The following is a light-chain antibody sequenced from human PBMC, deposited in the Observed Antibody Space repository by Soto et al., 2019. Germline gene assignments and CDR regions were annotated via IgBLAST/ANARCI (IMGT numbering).Light chain of an antibody. CDR2: GNS. J-gene: IGLJ2*01. V-gene: IGLV1-40*01. CDR1: SSNIGAGYD. Sequence: SVLTQPPSVSGAPGQRVTISCTGSSSNIGAGYDVHWYQQLPGTAPKLLIYGNSNRPSGVPDRFSGSKSGTSASLAITGLQAEEEADYYFQSYDSSLSGYVVFGGGTKLTVL. CDR3: QSYDSSLSGYVV.